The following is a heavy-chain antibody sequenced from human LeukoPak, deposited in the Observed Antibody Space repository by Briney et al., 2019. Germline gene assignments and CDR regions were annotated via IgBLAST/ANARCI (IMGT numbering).Heavy chain of an antibody. CDR2: VYSTGNT. CDR3: H. J-gene: IGHJ4*02. V-gene: IGHV4-39*07. CDR1: GGSISSSTYC. Sequence: SETLSHTCAVSGGSISSSTYCWGWIRQPPGEGLEWIASVYSTGNTFYNPSLKSGVTISVDTSKNQFSLRLSAVTAADTAVYYDHWGQGTPVTVSS.